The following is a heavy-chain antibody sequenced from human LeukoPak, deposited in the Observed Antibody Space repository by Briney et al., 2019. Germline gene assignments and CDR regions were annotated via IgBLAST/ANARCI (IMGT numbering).Heavy chain of an antibody. CDR3: VRGAVGTGVWFDP. CDR1: GFTFSGYW. J-gene: IGHJ5*02. V-gene: IGHV3-74*01. D-gene: IGHD1-26*01. Sequence: GGSLRLSCAVSGFTFSGYWMHCVRQAPGKGLEWVSRINPDGGITNYADSVKGRFTISRDNAENTVHLQMNSLRGDDTAVYYCVRGAVGTGVWFDPWGQGTLVTVPS. CDR2: INPDGGIT.